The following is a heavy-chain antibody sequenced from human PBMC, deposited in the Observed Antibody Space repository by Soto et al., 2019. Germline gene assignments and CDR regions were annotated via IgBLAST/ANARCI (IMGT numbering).Heavy chain of an antibody. V-gene: IGHV1-69*06. Sequence: SVKVSCKASGGTFSSYAISWVRQAPGQGLEWMGGIIPIFGTANYAQKFQGRVTITADKSTSTAYMELSSLRSEDTAVYYCARDYYPPYYYYGMDVWGQGTTVTVSS. CDR3: ARDYYPPYYYYGMDV. D-gene: IGHD3-22*01. CDR2: IIPIFGTA. CDR1: GGTFSSYA. J-gene: IGHJ6*02.